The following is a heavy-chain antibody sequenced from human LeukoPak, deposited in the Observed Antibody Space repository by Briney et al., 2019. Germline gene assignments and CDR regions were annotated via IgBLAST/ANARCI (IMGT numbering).Heavy chain of an antibody. D-gene: IGHD3-22*01. CDR2: IYYSGST. V-gene: IGHV4-59*08. J-gene: IGHJ6*03. CDR3: ARSITMIVSGYYYYYMDV. CDR1: GGSISSYY. Sequence: SETLSLTCTVSGGSISSYYWSWIRQPPGKGLEWIGYIYYSGSTNYNPSLKSRVTISVDTSKNQFSLKLSSVTAADTAVYYCARSITMIVSGYYYYYMDVWGKGPRSPSP.